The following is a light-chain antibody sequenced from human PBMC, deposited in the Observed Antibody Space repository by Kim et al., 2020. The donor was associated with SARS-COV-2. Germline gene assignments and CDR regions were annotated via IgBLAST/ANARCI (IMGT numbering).Light chain of an antibody. CDR3: AAWDDSLNGRGV. Sequence: QTVTISCYGSSSNIVSNTVSWYQQFPGAAPKLLIYSDNQRPSGVPDRFSASKSGTSASLAISGLQSDDEADYYCAAWDDSLNGRGVFGGGTQLTVL. V-gene: IGLV1-44*01. J-gene: IGLJ3*02. CDR2: SDN. CDR1: SSNIVSNT.